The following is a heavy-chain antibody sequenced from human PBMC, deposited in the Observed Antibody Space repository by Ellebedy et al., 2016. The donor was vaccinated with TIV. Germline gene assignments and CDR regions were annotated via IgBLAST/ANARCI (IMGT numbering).Heavy chain of an antibody. D-gene: IGHD6-13*01. CDR2: INPNSGGT. J-gene: IGHJ6*02. CDR3: TRDGPAPQHTHYNYYGRDV. V-gene: IGHV1-2*02. CDR1: GYTFTAYY. Sequence: AASVKVSCKASGYTFTAYYIHWVRQAPGQGLEWMGWINPNSGGTNYAQKFQGKVNLTRDTSISTAYMELSRLTSDDTAVDYWTRDGPAPQHTHYNYYGRDVWGQGTTVTVPS.